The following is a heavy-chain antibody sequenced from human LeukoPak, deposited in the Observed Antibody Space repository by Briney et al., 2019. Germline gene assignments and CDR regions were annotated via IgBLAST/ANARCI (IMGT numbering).Heavy chain of an antibody. CDR1: GGSFSGYY. J-gene: IGHJ4*02. V-gene: IGHV4-34*01. Sequence: PSETLSLTCVVYGGSFSGYYWSWIRQPPGKGLEWIGEINHSGSTNYNPSLKSRVTISVDTSKNQFSLKLSSVTAADTAVYYCARGDGDSSGYYPKIVYFDYWGQGTLVTVSS. CDR3: ARGDGDSSGYYPKIVYFDY. D-gene: IGHD3-22*01. CDR2: INHSGST.